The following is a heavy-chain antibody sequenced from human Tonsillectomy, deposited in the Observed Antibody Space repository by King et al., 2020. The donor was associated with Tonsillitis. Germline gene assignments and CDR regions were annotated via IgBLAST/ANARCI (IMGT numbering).Heavy chain of an antibody. D-gene: IGHD3-22*01. CDR1: GGSISSGGYS. V-gene: IGHV4-30-2*01. J-gene: IGHJ4*02. CDR3: ARERGGDYYDSSGPIDY. CDR2: IYHSGST. Sequence: LQLQESGSGLVKPSQTLSLTCAVSGGSISSGGYSWSWIRQPPGKGLEWIGYIYHSGSTYYNPSLKSRVTISVDRSKNQFSLKLSSVTAADTAVYYCARERGGDYYDSSGPIDYWGQGTMVTVSS.